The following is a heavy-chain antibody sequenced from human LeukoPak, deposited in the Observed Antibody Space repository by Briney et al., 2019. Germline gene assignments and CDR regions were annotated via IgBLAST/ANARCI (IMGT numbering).Heavy chain of an antibody. CDR2: ITTGCPNT. Sequence: GGSLRLSCTASGFTFSSYTMSWVRQAAGKGLRWVSTITTGCPNTYYADSVKGRFTVSRDDSKNTLYLQMNSLRAEDTAVYYCAKDGGLWVSAHWGDSWGRGTLVTVSS. CDR1: GFTFSSYT. CDR3: AKDGGLWVSAHWGDS. J-gene: IGHJ4*02. D-gene: IGHD7-27*01. V-gene: IGHV3-23*01.